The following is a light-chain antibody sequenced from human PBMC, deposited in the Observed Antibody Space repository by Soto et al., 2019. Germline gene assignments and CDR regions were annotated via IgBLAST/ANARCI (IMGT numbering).Light chain of an antibody. J-gene: IGLJ3*02. CDR2: DVS. CDR1: SSDIGSYNY. V-gene: IGLV2-14*03. Sequence: QSVLTQPASLSGSPGQSITITCTGTSSDIGSYNYVSWYQKQPAKAPKLLIFDVSYRPSGISDRFSGSKSGNTASLTISGLQPEDEADYYCSSYGASATLFGGGTKLTVL. CDR3: SSYGASATL.